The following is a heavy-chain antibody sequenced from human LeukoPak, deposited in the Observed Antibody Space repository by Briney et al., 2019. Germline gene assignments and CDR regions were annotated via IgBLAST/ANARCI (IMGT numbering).Heavy chain of an antibody. V-gene: IGHV3-15*01. CDR1: SLTFANTW. J-gene: IGHJ4*02. D-gene: IGHD5/OR15-5a*01. CDR2: IKARDDGETV. CDR3: TVDSPLIVLSGVPG. Sequence: AGSLRLSCRATSLTFANTWMTWVSQAPGKGLKRVGRIKARDDGETVDYAAVVKGRFTISRDDLTHTVYFHMTSLRTEDTAVCFCTVDSPLIVLSGVPGWGQGTLVTVSS.